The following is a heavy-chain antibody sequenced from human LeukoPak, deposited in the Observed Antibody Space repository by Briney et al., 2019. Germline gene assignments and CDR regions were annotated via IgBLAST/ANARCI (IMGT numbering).Heavy chain of an antibody. CDR2: ISWDGGST. CDR3: AKESLRRGIQLWYFDY. Sequence: GGSLRLSCAASGFTFDDYTMHWVRQAPGKGLEWVSLISWDGGSTYYADSVKGRFTISRDNSKNSLYLQMNSLRTEDTALYYCAKESLRRGIQLWYFDYWGRGTLVTVSS. J-gene: IGHJ4*02. D-gene: IGHD5-18*01. CDR1: GFTFDDYT. V-gene: IGHV3-43*01.